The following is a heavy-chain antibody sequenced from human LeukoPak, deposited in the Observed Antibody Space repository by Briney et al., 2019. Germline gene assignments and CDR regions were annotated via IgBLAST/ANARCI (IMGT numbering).Heavy chain of an antibody. D-gene: IGHD6-6*01. J-gene: IGHJ4*02. CDR2: IYYSGST. CDR1: GGSISSYY. CDR3: ARHLYLGGSSPFDY. Sequence: SETLSLTCTVSGGSISSYYWSWTRQPPGKGLEWLGYIYYSGSTNYNPSLKSRVTISVDTSKNQFSLKLSSVTAADAAVYYCARHLYLGGSSPFDYWGQGTLVTVSS. V-gene: IGHV4-59*08.